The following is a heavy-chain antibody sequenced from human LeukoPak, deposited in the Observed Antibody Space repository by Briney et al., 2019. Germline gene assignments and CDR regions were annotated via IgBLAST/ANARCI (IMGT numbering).Heavy chain of an antibody. J-gene: IGHJ4*02. CDR2: IYYSGST. V-gene: IGHV4-31*03. Sequence: SETLSLTCTVSGGSISSGGYYWSWIRQHPGKGLEWIGYIYYSGSTYYNPSLKSRVTISVDTSKNQFSLKLSSVTAADTAVYYCARARDSSGYYRPPIYYFDYWGQGTLVTVSS. CDR1: GGSISSGGYY. D-gene: IGHD3-22*01. CDR3: ARARDSSGYYRPPIYYFDY.